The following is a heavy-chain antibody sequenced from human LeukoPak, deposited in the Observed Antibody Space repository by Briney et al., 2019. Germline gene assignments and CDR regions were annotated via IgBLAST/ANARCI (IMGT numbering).Heavy chain of an antibody. J-gene: IGHJ4*02. CDR3: AKDYAVGSIDY. D-gene: IGHD3-16*01. Sequence: GGSLRLSCAASGFTFSGFAMSWIRQAPGRGLEWVSSISRSGESTFYADSVRGRFTISRDNSKNTVSLQMESLRAEDTALYYCAKDYAVGSIDYWGQGTLVTVSS. CDR1: GFTFSGFA. V-gene: IGHV3-23*01. CDR2: ISRSGEST.